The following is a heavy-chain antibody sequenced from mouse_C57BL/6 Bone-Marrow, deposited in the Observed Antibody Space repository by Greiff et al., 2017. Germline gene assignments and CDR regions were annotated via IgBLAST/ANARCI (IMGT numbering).Heavy chain of an antibody. CDR3: ARQFRGY. CDR1: GFTFSSYT. Sequence: DVKLVESGGGLVKPGGSLKLSCAASGFTFSSYTMSWVRQTPEKRLEWVATLMGGGGNTYYPDSVKGRFTISRDNAKNTLYLQMSSLRAEDTALYYCARQFRGYWGQGTTLTVSS. J-gene: IGHJ2*01. CDR2: LMGGGGNT. V-gene: IGHV5-9*01.